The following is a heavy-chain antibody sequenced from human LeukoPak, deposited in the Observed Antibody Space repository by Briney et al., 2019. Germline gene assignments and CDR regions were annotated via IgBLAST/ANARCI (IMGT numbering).Heavy chain of an antibody. CDR1: GFIFSTYA. V-gene: IGHV3-21*01. J-gene: IGHJ4*02. CDR2: ISSSSSSYI. CDR3: ARDMYFRYSYGTFDY. Sequence: GGSLRLSCAASGFIFSTYAMTWVRQAPGKGLEWVSSISSSSSSYIYYADSVKGRFTISRDNAKNSLYLQMNSLRAEDTAVYYCARDMYFRYSYGTFDYWGQGTLVTVSS. D-gene: IGHD3-22*01.